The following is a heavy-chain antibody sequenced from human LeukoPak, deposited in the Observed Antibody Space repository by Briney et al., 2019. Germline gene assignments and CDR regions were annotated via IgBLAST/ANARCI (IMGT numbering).Heavy chain of an antibody. D-gene: IGHD6-13*01. CDR2: IYYSGST. Sequence: PSETLFLTCTVSGGSINSTNYYWGWIRQPPGKGLEWIASIYYSGSTYNNPSLKSRVTISVDTSNNQFTLKLSSVTAAATAVYYCARLRGYTSSRTHNYYYYYYMDVWGKGTTVTVSS. V-gene: IGHV4-39*01. J-gene: IGHJ6*03. CDR1: GGSINSTNYY. CDR3: ARLRGYTSSRTHNYYYYYYMDV.